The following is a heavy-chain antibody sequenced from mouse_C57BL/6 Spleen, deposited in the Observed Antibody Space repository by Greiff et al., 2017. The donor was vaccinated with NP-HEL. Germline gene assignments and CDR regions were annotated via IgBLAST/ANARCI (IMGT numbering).Heavy chain of an antibody. D-gene: IGHD2-5*01. CDR2: IDPSDSET. Sequence: QVQLQQPGAELVRPGSSVKLSCKASGYTFTSYWMHWVKQRPIQGLEWIGNIDPSDSETHYNQKFKDKATLTVDKSSSTAYMQLSSLTSEDSAVYYCARSYSNPPRMDYWGQGTSVTVSS. CDR1: GYTFTSYW. J-gene: IGHJ4*01. V-gene: IGHV1-52*01. CDR3: ARSYSNPPRMDY.